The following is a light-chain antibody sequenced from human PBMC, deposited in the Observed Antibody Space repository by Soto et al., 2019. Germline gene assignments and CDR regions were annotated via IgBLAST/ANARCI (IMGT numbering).Light chain of an antibody. V-gene: IGKV3-20*01. Sequence: EIVLTQSPGTLSLSPGERATLSCRASQSVSSSYLAWYQQKPGQAPRLLIYGASSRATGIPDRFSGRGSGKDSPLPISRREPEVLAVYYCQKYGSPPLILGGGTKVDIK. J-gene: IGKJ4*01. CDR3: QKYGSPPLI. CDR2: GAS. CDR1: QSVSSSY.